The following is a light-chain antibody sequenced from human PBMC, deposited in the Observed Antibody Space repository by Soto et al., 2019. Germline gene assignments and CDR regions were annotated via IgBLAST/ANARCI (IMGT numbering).Light chain of an antibody. CDR3: QQYGSSPPIT. Sequence: EIVMTQSPATLSVSPGERAILSCRASQIVSSSYLAWYQQKPGQAPRLLIYGASSRATGIPDRFSGSGSGTDFTLTISRLEPEDFAVYYCQQYGSSPPITFGQGTRLEIK. J-gene: IGKJ5*01. CDR2: GAS. V-gene: IGKV3-20*01. CDR1: QIVSSSY.